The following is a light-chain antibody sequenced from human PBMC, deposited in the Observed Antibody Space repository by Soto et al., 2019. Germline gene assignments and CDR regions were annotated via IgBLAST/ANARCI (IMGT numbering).Light chain of an antibody. CDR1: QSVSSSY. CDR3: QQYGSSPLT. Sequence: EIVLTQSPGILSLSPGERATLSCRASQSVSSSYLAWYQQKPGQAPRLLIYGASSRATGIPDRFSGSGSGTDLTLTISRLEPEDFAVYYCQQYGSSPLTFGGGTKVDIK. CDR2: GAS. J-gene: IGKJ4*01. V-gene: IGKV3-20*01.